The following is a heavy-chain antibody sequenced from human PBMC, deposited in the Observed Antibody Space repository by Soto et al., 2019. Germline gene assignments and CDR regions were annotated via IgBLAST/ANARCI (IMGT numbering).Heavy chain of an antibody. Sequence: GGSLRLSCAASGFTFSSYAMSWVRQAPGKGLEWVSAISGSGGSTYYADSVKGRFTISRDNSKNTLYLQMNSLRAEDTAVYYGAKPIDGSGYYLDAFDIWGQGTMVTVSS. CDR1: GFTFSSYA. CDR3: AKPIDGSGYYLDAFDI. CDR2: ISGSGGST. D-gene: IGHD3-22*01. V-gene: IGHV3-23*01. J-gene: IGHJ3*02.